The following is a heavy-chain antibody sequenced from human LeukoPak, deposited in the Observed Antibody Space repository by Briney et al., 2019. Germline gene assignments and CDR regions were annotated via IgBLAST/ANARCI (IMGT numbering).Heavy chain of an antibody. CDR2: INSGGST. V-gene: IGHV3-66*01. J-gene: IGHJ3*02. D-gene: IGHD1-1*01. CDR3: ARSGIGRGFDI. CDR1: GFTVSSNY. Sequence: GGSLRLSCAASGFTVSSNYMSWVRQAPGKGLEWVSVINSGGSTHYADSVKGRFTISRDNAKNMVYLEMNSLRGDDTAVYYCARSGIGRGFDIWGQGATVTVSS.